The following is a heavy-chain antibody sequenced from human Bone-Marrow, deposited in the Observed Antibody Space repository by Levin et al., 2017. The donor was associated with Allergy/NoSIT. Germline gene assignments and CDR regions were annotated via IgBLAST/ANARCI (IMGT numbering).Heavy chain of an antibody. CDR3: ARDIERGTSYYGINV. V-gene: IGHV4-30-4*02. D-gene: IGHD3-16*01. CDR2: IYSSGST. Sequence: SETLSLTCTVSGASISSEDYYWSWIRQPPGKGLEWIGYIYSSGSTFYNPSLKSRLTISVDRPKNQFSLKLRYVTAADTAVYYWARDIERGTSYYGINVWGQGTTVTVSS. J-gene: IGHJ6*02. CDR1: GASISSEDYY.